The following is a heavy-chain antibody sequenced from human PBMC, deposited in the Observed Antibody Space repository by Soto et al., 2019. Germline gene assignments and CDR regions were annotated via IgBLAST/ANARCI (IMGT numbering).Heavy chain of an antibody. CDR3: AAETYYYDSSGYYYGDY. CDR2: INHSGST. V-gene: IGHV4-34*01. CDR1: GGSFSGYY. D-gene: IGHD3-22*01. Sequence: SETLSLTCAVYGGSFSGYYWSWIRQPPGKGPEWIGEINHSGSTNYNPSLKSRVTISVDTSKNQFSLKLSSVTAADTAVYYCAAETYYYDSSGYYYGDYWGQGTLVTVS. J-gene: IGHJ4*02.